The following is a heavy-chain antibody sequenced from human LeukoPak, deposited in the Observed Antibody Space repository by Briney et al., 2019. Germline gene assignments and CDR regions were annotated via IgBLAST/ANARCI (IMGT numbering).Heavy chain of an antibody. V-gene: IGHV4-59*01. CDR3: ARSITMVRANWFDH. CDR2: IYYSGST. Sequence: SETLSLTCTVSGGSISSYYWSWIRQPPGKGLEWIGYIYYSGSTNYNPSLKSRVTISVDTSKNQFSLKLSSVTAADTAVYYCARSITMVRANWFDHWGQGTLVTVSS. D-gene: IGHD3-10*01. CDR1: GGSISSYY. J-gene: IGHJ5*02.